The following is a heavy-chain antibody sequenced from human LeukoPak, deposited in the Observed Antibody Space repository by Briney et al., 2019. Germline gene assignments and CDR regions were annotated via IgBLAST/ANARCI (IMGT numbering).Heavy chain of an antibody. D-gene: IGHD2-2*01. V-gene: IGHV3-30*18. J-gene: IGHJ4*02. CDR1: GFTFDTYG. CDR3: AKGGYCTATRCYVGKGMDD. Sequence: GGSLRLSCAATGFTFDTYGMHWVRQAPGKGLEWVAVISHDGVDKYYADSVKGRFTISRDNSKNTVSLQVNSLRADDTAAYYCAKGGYCTATRCYVGKGMDDWGQGTLVTVSS. CDR2: ISHDGVDK.